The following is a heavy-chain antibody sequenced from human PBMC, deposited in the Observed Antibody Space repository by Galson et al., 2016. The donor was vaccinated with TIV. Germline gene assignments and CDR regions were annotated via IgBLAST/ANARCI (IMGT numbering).Heavy chain of an antibody. CDR2: ISAGGGRT. Sequence: SLRLSCAASGFTFSSFAVSWVRQAPGKGLEWVSGISAGGGRTNYAESVKGRSTISRDNPKNTLFLQMNSLGAEDTAVYYCTKVPSSGFSYYYGLDVWGQGTTVTVSS. CDR3: TKVPSSGFSYYYGLDV. V-gene: IGHV3-23*01. CDR1: GFTFSSFA. D-gene: IGHD3-22*01. J-gene: IGHJ6*02.